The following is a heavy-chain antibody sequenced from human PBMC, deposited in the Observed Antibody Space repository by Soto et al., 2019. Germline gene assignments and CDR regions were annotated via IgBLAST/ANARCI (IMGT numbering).Heavy chain of an antibody. V-gene: IGHV3-30*03. CDR3: ARDPHYGGSYYAAV. Sequence: PSGSLTLTCAASGFTVSSYAMHWVLQAPGKGLEWVALVSYDGSNKYYPDSVKGRFTISRDNSKNTMYLQMNTPRADDTAVYYCARDPHYGGSYYAAVWGQGTLVTVYS. J-gene: IGHJ4*02. CDR2: VSYDGSNK. D-gene: IGHD1-26*01. CDR1: GFTVSSYA.